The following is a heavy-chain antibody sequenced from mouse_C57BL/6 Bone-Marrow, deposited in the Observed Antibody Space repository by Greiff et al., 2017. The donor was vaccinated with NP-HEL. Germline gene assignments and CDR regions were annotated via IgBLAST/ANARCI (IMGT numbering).Heavy chain of an antibody. CDR3: ARLGAWDRFAY. V-gene: IGHV1-7*01. CDR1: GYTFTSSW. CDR2: INPSSGYT. J-gene: IGHJ3*01. Sequence: VNVVESGAELAKPGASVKLSCKASGYTFTSSWMHWVKQRPGQGLEWIGYINPSSGYTKYNQKFKDKATLTADKSSSTAYMQLRSLTYEDSDVXYCARLGAWDRFAYWGQGTLVTVSA. D-gene: IGHD4-1*01.